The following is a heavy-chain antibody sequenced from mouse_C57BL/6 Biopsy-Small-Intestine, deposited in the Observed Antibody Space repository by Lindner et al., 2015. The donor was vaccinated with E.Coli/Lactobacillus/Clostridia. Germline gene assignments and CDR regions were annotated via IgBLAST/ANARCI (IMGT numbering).Heavy chain of an antibody. CDR3: ARSLYDGYSYAMDY. J-gene: IGHJ4*01. D-gene: IGHD2-3*01. CDR2: IYPGDGDT. Sequence: VQLQESGPELVRPGASVKISCKASGYAFSSSWMNWVKQRPGKGLEWIGRIYPGDGDTNYNGKFKGKATLTADKSSSTAYMQLSSLTSEDSAVYFCARSLYDGYSYAMDYWGQGTSVTVSS. CDR1: GYAFSSSW. V-gene: IGHV1-82*01.